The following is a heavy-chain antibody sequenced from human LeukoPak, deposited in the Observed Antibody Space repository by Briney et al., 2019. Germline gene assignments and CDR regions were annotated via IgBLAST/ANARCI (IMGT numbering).Heavy chain of an antibody. Sequence: GGSLRLSCAASGFTFSSYSMNWVRQAPGKGLEWVSYISSSSSTIYYADSVKGRFTISRDNANNSLYLQMNSLRAEDTAVYYCARTMAYCGGDRRACGDYWGQGTLVTVSS. CDR2: ISSSSSTI. J-gene: IGHJ4*02. V-gene: IGHV3-48*01. D-gene: IGHD2-21*02. CDR3: ARTMAYCGGDRRACGDY. CDR1: GFTFSSYS.